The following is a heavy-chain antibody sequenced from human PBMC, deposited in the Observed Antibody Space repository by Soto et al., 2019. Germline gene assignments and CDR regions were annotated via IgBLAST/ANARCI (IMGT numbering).Heavy chain of an antibody. CDR2: IIPILGIA. J-gene: IGHJ3*02. D-gene: IGHD6-6*01. CDR1: GGTFSSYT. Sequence: SVKVSCKASGGTFSSYTISWVRQAPGQGLEWMGRIIPILGIANYAQKFQGRVTITADKSTSTAYMELSSLRSEDTAVYYCARDFMGIAARPSAFDIWGQGTMVTVSS. CDR3: ARDFMGIAARPSAFDI. V-gene: IGHV1-69*04.